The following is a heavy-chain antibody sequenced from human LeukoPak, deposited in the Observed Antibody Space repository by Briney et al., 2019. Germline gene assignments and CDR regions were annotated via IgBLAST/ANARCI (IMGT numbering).Heavy chain of an antibody. D-gene: IGHD6-13*01. CDR3: ARDRESSSWFDY. Sequence: PGGSLRLSCAASGFTFSSYNMNWFRQAPGKGLEWVSSISSSSSYIYYADSVKGRFTISRDNAKNSLYLQMNSLRAEDTAVYYCARDRESSSWFDYWGQGTLVTVSS. J-gene: IGHJ4*02. CDR2: ISSSSSYI. V-gene: IGHV3-21*01. CDR1: GFTFSSYN.